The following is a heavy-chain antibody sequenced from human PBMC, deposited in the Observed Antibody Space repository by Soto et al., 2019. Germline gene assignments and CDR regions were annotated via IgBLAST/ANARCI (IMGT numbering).Heavy chain of an antibody. CDR2: IVVGRGNT. Sequence: GASVKVSCKASGFTFTSSAVQWVRQARGQRLEWIGWIVVGRGNTNYSQKFQERVTITRVMSTSTAYMELSSLRSEDTAVYYCAAGSWNYDFDYWGQGTLVTVSS. CDR1: GFTFTSSA. CDR3: AAGSWNYDFDY. J-gene: IGHJ4*02. V-gene: IGHV1-58*01. D-gene: IGHD1-7*01.